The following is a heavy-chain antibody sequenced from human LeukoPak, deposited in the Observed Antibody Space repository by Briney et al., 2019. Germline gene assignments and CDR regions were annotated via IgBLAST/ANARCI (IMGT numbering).Heavy chain of an antibody. CDR1: GFTFSSYG. D-gene: IGHD3-22*01. CDR3: AKDQDYYDSSGYDY. Sequence: RPGGSLRLSCAASGFTFSSYGMHWVRQAPGKGLEWVSAISGSGGSTYYADSVKGRFTISRDNSKNTLYLQMNSLRAEDTAVYYCAKDQDYYDSSGYDYWGQGTLVTVSS. J-gene: IGHJ4*02. CDR2: ISGSGGST. V-gene: IGHV3-23*01.